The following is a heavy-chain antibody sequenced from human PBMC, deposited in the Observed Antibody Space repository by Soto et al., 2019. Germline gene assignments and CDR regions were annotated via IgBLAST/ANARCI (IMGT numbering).Heavy chain of an antibody. CDR2: ISAYNGNT. J-gene: IGHJ4*02. Sequence: QVQLVQSGAEVKKPGASVKVSCKASCYTFTSYGISWVRQAPGQGLEWMGGISAYNGNTNYAQKPQGRVTMTTDTATSTAYMELRSRRADDTAVYYCARDLAVGLVDYWGQGTLGTGSS. V-gene: IGHV1-18*01. CDR1: CYTFTSYG. D-gene: IGHD6-19*01. CDR3: ARDLAVGLVDY.